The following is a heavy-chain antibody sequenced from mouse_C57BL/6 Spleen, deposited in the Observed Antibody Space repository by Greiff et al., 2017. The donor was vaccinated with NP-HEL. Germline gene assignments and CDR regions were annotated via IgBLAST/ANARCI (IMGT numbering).Heavy chain of an antibody. CDR1: GYAFSSSW. V-gene: IGHV1-82*01. CDR2: IYPGDGDT. Sequence: QVQLQQSGPELVKPGASVKISCKASGYAFSSSWMNWVKQRPGKGLEWIGRIYPGDGDTNYNGKFKGKATLTADKSSSTAYMQLSSLTSEDSAVYFCARGANWDFFFDYWGQGTTLTVSS. D-gene: IGHD4-1*01. J-gene: IGHJ2*01. CDR3: ARGANWDFFFDY.